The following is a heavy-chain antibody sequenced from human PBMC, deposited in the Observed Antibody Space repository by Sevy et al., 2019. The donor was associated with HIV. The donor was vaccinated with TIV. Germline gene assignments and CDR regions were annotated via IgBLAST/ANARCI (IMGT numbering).Heavy chain of an antibody. CDR2: FDPEDGET. CDR3: ARARYNYGSFYFDY. V-gene: IGHV1-24*01. Sequence: ASVKVSCKVYGHTLNRLGMHWVRQAPGKGLEWMGSFDPEDGETFQAQKFQGRVTMTDDTSTDTAYMELSSLRSEDTAVYYCARARYNYGSFYFDYWGQGTLVTVSS. J-gene: IGHJ4*02. D-gene: IGHD5-18*01. CDR1: GHTLNRLG.